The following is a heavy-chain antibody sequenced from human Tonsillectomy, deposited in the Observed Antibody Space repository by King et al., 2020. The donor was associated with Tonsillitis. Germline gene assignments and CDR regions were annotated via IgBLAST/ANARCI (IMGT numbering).Heavy chain of an antibody. V-gene: IGHV4-34*01. CDR3: ARERLETNGFDI. CDR1: GGSFSGYY. J-gene: IGHJ3*02. D-gene: IGHD3-3*01. Sequence: VQLQQWGAGPLKPSETLSLTCAVYGGSFSGYYWSWIRQPPGKGLEWIGEINHSGSTNYNPSLKSRVTISLDTSKNQFSLKLSSVTAADTALYYCARERLETNGFDIWGQGTMVTVSS. CDR2: INHSGST.